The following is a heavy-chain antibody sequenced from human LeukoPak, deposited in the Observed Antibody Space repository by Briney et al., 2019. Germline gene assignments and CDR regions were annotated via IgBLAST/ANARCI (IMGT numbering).Heavy chain of an antibody. J-gene: IGHJ1*01. Sequence: PGGSLRLSCAASGFTFSSYGMNWVRQAPGKGLEWVSSISSSSYIYYADSVKGRFTISRDNAKNSLYLQMNSLRAEDTAVYYCARVLNPGVPAAPLQHWGQGTLVTVSS. CDR3: ARVLNPGVPAAPLQH. V-gene: IGHV3-21*01. D-gene: IGHD2-2*01. CDR1: GFTFSSYG. CDR2: ISSSSYI.